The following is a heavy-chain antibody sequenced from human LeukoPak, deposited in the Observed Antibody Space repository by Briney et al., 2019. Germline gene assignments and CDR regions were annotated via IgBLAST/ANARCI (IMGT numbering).Heavy chain of an antibody. D-gene: IGHD6-19*01. CDR2: IIPIFGTA. CDR1: GGTFSSYA. CDR3: AREGRGIAVAGTPV. J-gene: IGHJ3*01. V-gene: IGHV1-69*01. Sequence: SVKVSCKASGGTFSSYAISWVRQAPGQGVEWMGGIIPIFGTADYAQKFQGRVTITAAESTSTAYMELSSLRSEDTAVYYCAREGRGIAVAGTPVWGQGTMVTVSS.